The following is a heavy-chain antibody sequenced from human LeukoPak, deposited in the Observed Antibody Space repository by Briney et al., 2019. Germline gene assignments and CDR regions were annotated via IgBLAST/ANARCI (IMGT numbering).Heavy chain of an antibody. CDR2: ISAYNGNT. D-gene: IGHD6-19*01. CDR1: GYTFTSYG. V-gene: IGHV1-18*01. CDR3: ARDGIIAVAGTDYYYGMDV. J-gene: IGHJ6*02. Sequence: ASVKVSCKASGYTFTSYGISWVRQAPGQGLEWMGWISAYNGNTNYAQKLQGRVTMTTDTSTSTAYMELRSLRSDDTAVYYCARDGIIAVAGTDYYYGMDVWGQGTAVTVSS.